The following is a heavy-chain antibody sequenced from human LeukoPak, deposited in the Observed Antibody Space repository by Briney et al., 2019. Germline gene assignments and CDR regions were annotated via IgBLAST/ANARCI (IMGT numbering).Heavy chain of an antibody. Sequence: ASVKVSCKAAGYTFTTYYMHWVRQAPGQGLEWMGTINPSGGSTSYAQRFQGRVTMTRDTSTCTVYMELSSLRSEDTAVYYCARGGRGEGTGTTRVAFDIWGQGTMVTVSS. J-gene: IGHJ3*02. CDR2: INPSGGST. V-gene: IGHV1-46*01. D-gene: IGHD1-1*01. CDR3: ARGGRGEGTGTTRVAFDI. CDR1: GYTFTTYY.